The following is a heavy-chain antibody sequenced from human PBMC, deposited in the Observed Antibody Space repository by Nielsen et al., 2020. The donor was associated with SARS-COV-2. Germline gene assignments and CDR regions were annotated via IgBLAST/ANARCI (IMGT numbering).Heavy chain of an antibody. D-gene: IGHD5-18*01. J-gene: IGHJ4*02. Sequence: GESLKISCAASGFPFSRYGMQWVRQAPGKGLERVAIISYDGSPTSHADSVKGRFTISRDNAKNSLYLQMNSLRAEDTALYHCAREDTAMAHFDYWGQGTLVTVSS. CDR1: GFPFSRYG. CDR2: ISYDGSPT. V-gene: IGHV3-30*03. CDR3: AREDTAMAHFDY.